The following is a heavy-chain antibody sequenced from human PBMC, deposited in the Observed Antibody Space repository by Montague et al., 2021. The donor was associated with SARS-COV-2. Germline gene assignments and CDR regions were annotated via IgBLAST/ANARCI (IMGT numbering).Heavy chain of an antibody. CDR3: ARGVTMIVVVMRYNWFDP. CDR2: IYYSGST. D-gene: IGHD3-22*01. CDR1: GGSINSNSYY. J-gene: IGHJ5*02. Sequence: SETLSLTCTVSGGSINSNSYYWGWIRQPPGKGLEWIGSIYYSGSTYYNPSLKSRVTISVDTSKNQFSLKLSSVTAADTAVYYCARGVTMIVVVMRYNWFDPWGQGTLVTVSS. V-gene: IGHV4-39*01.